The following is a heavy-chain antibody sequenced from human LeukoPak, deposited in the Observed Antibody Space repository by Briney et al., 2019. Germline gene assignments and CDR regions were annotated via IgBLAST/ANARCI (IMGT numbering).Heavy chain of an antibody. CDR1: GYTFTTYG. CDR2: ISAYNGNT. V-gene: IGHV1-18*04. J-gene: IGHJ4*02. Sequence: GASVKLSCKTSGYTFTTYGITWVRQAPGQGLEWMGWISAYNGNTAYAQKFQGRVTVTTDTSTRTASMDLRSLRSDDTAVYYCAIVDTTVGFDYWGQGTLVTVSS. D-gene: IGHD5-18*01. CDR3: AIVDTTVGFDY.